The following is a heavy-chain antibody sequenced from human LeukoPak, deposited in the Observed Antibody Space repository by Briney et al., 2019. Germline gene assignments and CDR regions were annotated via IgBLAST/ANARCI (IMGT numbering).Heavy chain of an antibody. CDR3: AKDLVAATSSFDY. D-gene: IGHD2-15*01. CDR2: ISGSGGST. Sequence: PGGSLRLSCAASGFTFSSYAMSWVRQAPGKGLEWVSAISGSGGSTFYADSVKGRFTISGDNSKNTLYLQMNSLRAEDTAVYYCAKDLVAATSSFDYWGQGTLVTVSS. CDR1: GFTFSSYA. V-gene: IGHV3-23*01. J-gene: IGHJ4*02.